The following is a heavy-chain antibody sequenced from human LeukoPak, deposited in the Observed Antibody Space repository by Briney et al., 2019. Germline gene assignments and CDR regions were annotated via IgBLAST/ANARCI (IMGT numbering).Heavy chain of an antibody. D-gene: IGHD6-19*01. CDR1: GGSISSYY. CDR3: ARDLSSGWYNYFDY. Sequence: SETLSPTCTVSGGSISSYYWSWIRQPPGKGLEWIGYIYYSGSTNYNPSLKSRVTISVDTSKNQFSLKLSSVTAADTAVYYCARDLSSGWYNYFDYWGQGTLVTVSS. J-gene: IGHJ4*02. V-gene: IGHV4-59*01. CDR2: IYYSGST.